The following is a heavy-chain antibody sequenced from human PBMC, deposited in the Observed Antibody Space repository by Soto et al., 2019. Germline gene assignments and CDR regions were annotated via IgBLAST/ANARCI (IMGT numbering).Heavy chain of an antibody. D-gene: IGHD6-19*01. J-gene: IGHJ4*02. CDR1: GFTFSSYG. Sequence: QVQLVESGGGVVQPGRSLRLSCAASGFTFSSYGMHWVRQAPGKGLEWVAVIWYDGSNKYYADSVKGRFTISRDNSKNTLYLQMNSLRAEDTAVYYCARDADSSGWYYFDYWGQGTLVTVSS. V-gene: IGHV3-33*01. CDR3: ARDADSSGWYYFDY. CDR2: IWYDGSNK.